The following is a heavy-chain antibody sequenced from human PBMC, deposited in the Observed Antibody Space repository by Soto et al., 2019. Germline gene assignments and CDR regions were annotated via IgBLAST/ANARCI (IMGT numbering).Heavy chain of an antibody. CDR1: GFTFSIYG. J-gene: IGHJ6*02. V-gene: IGHV3-30*18. Sequence: PGGSLRLSCAASGFTFSIYGMHWVRQAPGKGLEWVAVISYDGSNKYYADSVKGRFTISRDNSKNTLYLQMNSLRAEDTAVYYCAKDRYYGSGTHSRFYYYYGMDVWGQGTTVTVSS. CDR3: AKDRYYGSGTHSRFYYYYGMDV. CDR2: ISYDGSNK. D-gene: IGHD3-10*01.